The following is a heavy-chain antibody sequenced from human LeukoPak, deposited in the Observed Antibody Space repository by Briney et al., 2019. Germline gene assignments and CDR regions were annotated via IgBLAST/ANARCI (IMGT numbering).Heavy chain of an antibody. V-gene: IGHV3-30*02. CDR2: IRYDGSNK. Sequence: GGSLRLSCAASGFTFSSYGMHWVRQAPGKGLEWVAFIRYDGSNKYYADSVKGRFTISRDNSKNTLYLQMNSLRAEDTAVYYCAKVTSYYYGSGTDWDYWGQGTLVTVSS. CDR1: GFTFSSYG. CDR3: AKVTSYYYGSGTDWDY. J-gene: IGHJ4*02. D-gene: IGHD3-10*01.